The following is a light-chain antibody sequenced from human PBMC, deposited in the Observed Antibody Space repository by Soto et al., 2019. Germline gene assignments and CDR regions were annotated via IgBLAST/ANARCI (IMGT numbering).Light chain of an antibody. CDR1: QNVTNY. Sequence: EIVLPQSPATLSLSPGERASLSCRASQNVTNYLAWYQQKPGQAPRLLIYAASNRATGIPARFGGSGSASGFTLTISSLEPKACAVYDYQECNNWLWTLGQGTKVDVK. CDR3: QECNNWLWT. V-gene: IGKV3-11*01. J-gene: IGKJ1*01. CDR2: AAS.